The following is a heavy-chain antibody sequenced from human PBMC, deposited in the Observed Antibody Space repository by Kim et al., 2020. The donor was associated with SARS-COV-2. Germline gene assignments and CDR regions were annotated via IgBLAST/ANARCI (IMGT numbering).Heavy chain of an antibody. Sequence: YAQKFQERVTITRDMSTSTAYMELSSLRSEDTAVYYCAAIGDSSGYPNPGWGQGTLVTVSS. J-gene: IGHJ4*02. D-gene: IGHD3-22*01. V-gene: IGHV1-58*01. CDR3: AAIGDSSGYPNPG.